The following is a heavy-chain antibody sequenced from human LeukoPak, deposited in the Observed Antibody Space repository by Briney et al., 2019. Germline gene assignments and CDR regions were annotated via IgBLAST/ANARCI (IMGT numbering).Heavy chain of an antibody. CDR1: GYTFTSYD. Sequence: ASVKVSCKASGYTFTSYDINWVRQATGQGLEWMGWMNPNSGNTGYAQKFQGRVTMTRNTSISTAYMELSSPRSEDTAVYYCARSTLSAIFGVVIDRRFDYWGQGTLVTVSS. CDR3: ARSTLSAIFGVVIDRRFDY. D-gene: IGHD3-3*01. V-gene: IGHV1-8*01. CDR2: MNPNSGNT. J-gene: IGHJ4*02.